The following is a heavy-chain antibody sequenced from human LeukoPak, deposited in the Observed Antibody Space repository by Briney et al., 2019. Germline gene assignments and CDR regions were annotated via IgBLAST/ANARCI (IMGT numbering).Heavy chain of an antibody. CDR2: IYHSGST. J-gene: IGHJ4*02. CDR3: ARGAMGGTGTTADY. D-gene: IGHD1-7*01. CDR1: GGSISSGGYY. Sequence: SETLSLTCTVSGGSISSGGYYWSWIRQPPGKGLEWIGYIYHSGSTYYNPSLKSRVTISVDRSKNQFSLKLSSVTAADTGVYYCARGAMGGTGTTADYWGQGTLVTVSS. V-gene: IGHV4-30-2*01.